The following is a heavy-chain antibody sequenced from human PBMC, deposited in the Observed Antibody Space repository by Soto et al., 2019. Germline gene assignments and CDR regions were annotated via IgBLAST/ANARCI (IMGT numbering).Heavy chain of an antibody. J-gene: IGHJ4*02. V-gene: IGHV4-59*08. CDR1: GGSISSYY. CDR3: VRRIVATETFDY. Sequence: SETLSLTCTVSGGSISSYYWSWIRQPPGKGLEWIGYIYYSGSTNYNPSLKSRVTISVDTSKNQFSLKLSSVTAADTAVYYCVRRIVATETFDYWGQGTLVTVSS. CDR2: IYYSGST. D-gene: IGHD5-12*01.